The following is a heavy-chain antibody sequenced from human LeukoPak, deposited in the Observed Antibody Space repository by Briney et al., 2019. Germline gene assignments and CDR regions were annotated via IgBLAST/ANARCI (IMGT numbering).Heavy chain of an antibody. CDR1: GFTFSSYS. J-gene: IGHJ4*02. Sequence: PGGSLRLSCSASGFTFSSYSMHWVRQAPGKGLEYVSAIRSNGGSTHYADSVKGRFTISRDNSKNTLYLQMSSLRVEDTAVYYCVSYYYDSSGHPDFWGQGTLVTVSS. D-gene: IGHD3-22*01. CDR2: IRSNGGST. V-gene: IGHV3-64D*06. CDR3: VSYYYDSSGHPDF.